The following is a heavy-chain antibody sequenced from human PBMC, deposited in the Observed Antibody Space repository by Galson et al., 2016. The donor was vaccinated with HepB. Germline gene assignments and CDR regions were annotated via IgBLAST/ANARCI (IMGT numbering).Heavy chain of an antibody. D-gene: IGHD3-10*01. J-gene: IGHJ4*02. V-gene: IGHV3-74*01. CDR2: INTDGTDT. Sequence: SLRLSCAVSGFTFSNYWMHWVRQAPGQGLVWAARINTDGTDTHYADSVKGRFTISRDNAKSPVYLQMDSLRVDDTAVYYCARSPRILWFEVDYWGQGILVTVSS. CDR3: ARSPRILWFEVDY. CDR1: GFTFSNYW.